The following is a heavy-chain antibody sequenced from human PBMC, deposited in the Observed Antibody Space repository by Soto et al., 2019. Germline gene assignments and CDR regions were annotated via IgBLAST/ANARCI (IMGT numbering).Heavy chain of an antibody. Sequence: SETLSLTCTVSGGSISSYYWSWIRQPAGKGLEWIGYIYYSGSTNYNPSLKSRVTISVDTSKNQFSLRLNSVTASDTAVYYCAPLSVSLSGPYGIHVWGQGTTVTVSS. CDR1: GGSISSYY. CDR2: IYYSGST. D-gene: IGHD2-15*01. V-gene: IGHV4-59*08. CDR3: APLSVSLSGPYGIHV. J-gene: IGHJ6*02.